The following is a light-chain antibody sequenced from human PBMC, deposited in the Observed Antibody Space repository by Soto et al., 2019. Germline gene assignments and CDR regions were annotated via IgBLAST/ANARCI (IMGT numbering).Light chain of an antibody. CDR2: AAS. Sequence: DIQRTQSPSSVSASVGDTVTITCRASQDINSRLAWFQQKPGRAPKYLIQAASILQSGFPSRFAGSGSGTDFTLTINTLQPEDFATYYCLQVKSFPRTFGQGTKADIK. CDR1: QDINSR. J-gene: IGKJ1*01. CDR3: LQVKSFPRT. V-gene: IGKV1-12*01.